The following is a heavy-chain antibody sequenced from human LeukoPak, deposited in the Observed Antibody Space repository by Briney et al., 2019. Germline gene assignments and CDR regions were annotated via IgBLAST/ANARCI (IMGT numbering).Heavy chain of an antibody. CDR1: GYSISSGYY. CDR3: ARRKYYYGSGSYYNENWFDP. D-gene: IGHD3-10*01. CDR2: ILHSGST. V-gene: IGHV4-38-2*02. Sequence: SETLSLTCTVSGYSISSGYYWGWIRQPPGMGLEWIGSILHSGSTYYNPSLKSRVTMSVDTSKNQFSLKLSSVTAADTAVYYCARRKYYYGSGSYYNENWFDPWGQGTLVTVSS. J-gene: IGHJ5*02.